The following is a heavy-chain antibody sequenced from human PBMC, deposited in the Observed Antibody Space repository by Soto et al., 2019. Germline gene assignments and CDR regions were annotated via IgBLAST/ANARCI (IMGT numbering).Heavy chain of an antibody. J-gene: IGHJ6*02. V-gene: IGHV1-69*02. CDR2: IIPILGIA. CDR1: GGTFSSYT. CDR3: ARGSDYDSSGYYYYYGMDV. Sequence: SVKVSCKASGGTFSSYTISWVRQAPGQGLELMGRIIPILGIANYAQKFQGRVTITADKSTSTAYMELSSLRSEDTAVYYCARGSDYDSSGYYYYYGMDVWGQGTTVTVSS. D-gene: IGHD3-22*01.